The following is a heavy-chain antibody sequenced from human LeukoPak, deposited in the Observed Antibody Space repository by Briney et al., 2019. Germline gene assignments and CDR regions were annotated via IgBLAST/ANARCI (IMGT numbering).Heavy chain of an antibody. Sequence: GGSLRLSCAASGFTFSSYAMSWVRQAPGKGLEWVSAISGSGGSTYYADSVKGRFTISRDNSKNTLYLQMSSLQIEDTAVYYCTTGGGGKVFDHWGQGTLVTVSS. CDR3: TTGGGGKVFDH. CDR2: ISGSGGST. D-gene: IGHD3-16*01. V-gene: IGHV3-23*01. CDR1: GFTFSSYA. J-gene: IGHJ4*02.